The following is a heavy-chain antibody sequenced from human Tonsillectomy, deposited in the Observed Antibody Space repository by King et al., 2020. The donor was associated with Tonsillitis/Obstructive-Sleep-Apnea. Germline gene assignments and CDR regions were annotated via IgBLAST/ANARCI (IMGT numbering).Heavy chain of an antibody. V-gene: IGHV4-59*08. D-gene: IGHD3-16*02. J-gene: IGHJ4*02. CDR1: DDSITGYY. CDR2: IYYSGST. Sequence: QVQLQESGPGLVKPSETLSLTCTVSDDSITGYYWSWIRQPPGKGLEWIGYIYYSGSTNYNPSLKSRVTISLEKSKNQFSLKLSSVTAADTAVYYCARQIAAYYDYVWGSYRSNYFDYWGQGTLVTVSS. CDR3: ARQIAAYYDYVWGSYRSNYFDY.